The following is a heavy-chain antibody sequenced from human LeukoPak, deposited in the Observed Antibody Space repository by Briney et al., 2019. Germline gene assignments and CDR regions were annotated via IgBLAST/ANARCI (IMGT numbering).Heavy chain of an antibody. J-gene: IGHJ4*02. Sequence: SETLSLTCTVSGGSISSYYWSWIRQPPGKGLEWIGYIYYSGSTNYNPSLKGRVTISVDTSKNQFSLKLSSVTAADTAVYYCATRIAAAGAFDYWGQGTLVTVSS. D-gene: IGHD6-13*01. CDR1: GGSISSYY. V-gene: IGHV4-59*01. CDR3: ATRIAAAGAFDY. CDR2: IYYSGST.